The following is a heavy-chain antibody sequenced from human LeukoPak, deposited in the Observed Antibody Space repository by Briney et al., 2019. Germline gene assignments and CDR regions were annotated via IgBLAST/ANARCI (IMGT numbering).Heavy chain of an antibody. Sequence: GGSLRLSCAASGFTFNFYAMAWVRQAPGKGLDWVSAISGTGGSTYYSDSVKGRCTISRDNSKNTLFLQMSGLSAEDTAVYYCVRKNSHYYPMDVWGRGPRSPSPQ. J-gene: IGHJ6*01. CDR1: GFTFNFYA. CDR2: ISGTGGST. CDR3: VRKNSHYYPMDV. D-gene: IGHD4-23*01. V-gene: IGHV3-23*01.